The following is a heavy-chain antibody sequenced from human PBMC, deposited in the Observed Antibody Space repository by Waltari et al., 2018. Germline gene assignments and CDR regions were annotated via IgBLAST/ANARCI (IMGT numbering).Heavy chain of an antibody. Sequence: QVQLVQSGAEVKKPGSSVKVSCKASGGTFSSYTISWVRQAPGQGLEWMGRIIPSLGIANNAQKFKGRVTNTADKSTSTAYMELSSLRSEDTAVYYCAKTIKTAVTYYFDYWGQGTLVTVSS. CDR2: IIPSLGIA. V-gene: IGHV1-69*02. CDR1: GGTFSSYT. D-gene: IGHD3-10*01. CDR3: AKTIKTAVTYYFDY. J-gene: IGHJ4*02.